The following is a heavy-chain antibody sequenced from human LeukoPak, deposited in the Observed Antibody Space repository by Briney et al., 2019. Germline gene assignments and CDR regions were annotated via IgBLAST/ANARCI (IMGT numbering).Heavy chain of an antibody. V-gene: IGHV3-7*01. Sequence: GGSLRLSCAASGFTFSTYWMSWVRQAPGKGLEWVANIKQDGSEKYYVDSVKGRFTVSRDNAKNSLYLQMNSLRAEDTAMYYCAKSSGAEGYFDYWGQGTLVTVSS. CDR3: AKSSGAEGYFDY. D-gene: IGHD6-6*01. CDR2: IKQDGSEK. J-gene: IGHJ4*02. CDR1: GFTFSTYW.